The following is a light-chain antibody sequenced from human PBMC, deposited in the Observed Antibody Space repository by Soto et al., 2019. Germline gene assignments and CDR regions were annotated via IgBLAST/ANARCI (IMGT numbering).Light chain of an antibody. J-gene: IGKJ2*01. CDR1: QSVSSSY. CDR2: DAS. Sequence: EIVLTQSPGTLSLSPGERATLSCRASQSVSSSYLAWYQQKPGQAPRLLIYDASRRATGIPDRFSGRGSGTDFTLTISRLDPEDFAVYYCQQFDSSPYTFGQGTTLEIK. CDR3: QQFDSSPYT. V-gene: IGKV3-20*01.